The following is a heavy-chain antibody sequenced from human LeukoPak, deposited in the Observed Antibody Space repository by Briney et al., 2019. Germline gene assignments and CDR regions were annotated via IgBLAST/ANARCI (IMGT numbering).Heavy chain of an antibody. V-gene: IGHV4-4*07. Sequence: PSETLSLTCTVSGGSISSYYRSWIRQPAGKGLEWIGRIYTSGSTNYNPSLKSRATMSVDTSKNQFSLKLSSVTAADTAAYYCARDGAPGVEMATINAFDIWGQGTMVTVSS. J-gene: IGHJ3*02. CDR1: GGSISSYY. D-gene: IGHD5-24*01. CDR2: IYTSGST. CDR3: ARDGAPGVEMATINAFDI.